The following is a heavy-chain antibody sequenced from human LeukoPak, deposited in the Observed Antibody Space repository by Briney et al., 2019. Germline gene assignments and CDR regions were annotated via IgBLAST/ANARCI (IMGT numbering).Heavy chain of an antibody. CDR1: GGTFSSYA. D-gene: IGHD2-2*01. Sequence: SVKVSCKASGGTFSSYAISWVRQAPGQGLEWMGRIIPIFGIANYAQKFQGRVTITADKSTSTAYMELSSLRSEDTAVYYCARDPDEAHCSSTSCRRAWFDPWGQGAPVTVSS. J-gene: IGHJ5*02. V-gene: IGHV1-69*04. CDR2: IIPIFGIA. CDR3: ARDPDEAHCSSTSCRRAWFDP.